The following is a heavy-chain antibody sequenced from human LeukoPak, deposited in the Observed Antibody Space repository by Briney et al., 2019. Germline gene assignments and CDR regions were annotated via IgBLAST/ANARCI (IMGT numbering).Heavy chain of an antibody. J-gene: IGHJ4*02. CDR3: ARDRGVGYCSSTSCYGGFDY. CDR2: IRYDGSNK. CDR1: GFTFSSYG. D-gene: IGHD2-2*01. Sequence: GGCLRLSCAASGFTFSSYGMHWVRQAPGQGLEWVAFIRYDGSNKYYADSVKGRFTISRDNSKNTLYLQINSLRAEDTAVYYCARDRGVGYCSSTSCYGGFDYWGQGTLVTVSS. V-gene: IGHV3-30*02.